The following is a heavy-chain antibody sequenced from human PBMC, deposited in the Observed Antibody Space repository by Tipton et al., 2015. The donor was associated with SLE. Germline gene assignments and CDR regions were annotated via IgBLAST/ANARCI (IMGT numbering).Heavy chain of an antibody. CDR3: ARGRMSSTSYRGYYFDY. CDR1: GGSISSYY. V-gene: IGHV4-59*08. D-gene: IGHD2-2*01. J-gene: IGHJ4*02. Sequence: TLSLTCTVSGGSISSYYWSWIRQPPGKGLEWIGYIYYSGSTNYNPSLKSRVTISVDTSKNQFSLKLSSVTAADTAVYYCARGRMSSTSYRGYYFDYWGQGTLVTVSS. CDR2: IYYSGST.